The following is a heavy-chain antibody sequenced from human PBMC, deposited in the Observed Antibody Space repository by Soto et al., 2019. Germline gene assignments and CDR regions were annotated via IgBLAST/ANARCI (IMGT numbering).Heavy chain of an antibody. CDR1: GYTFTSYD. J-gene: IGHJ5*02. D-gene: IGHD6-13*01. V-gene: IGHV1-8*01. Sequence: EASVKVSCKASGYTFTSYDINWVRQATGQGLEWMGWMNPNSGNTGYAQKFQGRVTMTRNTSISTAYMELSSLRSEDTAVYYCARGRSSSAWFDPWGQGTLVTVSS. CDR2: MNPNSGNT. CDR3: ARGRSSSAWFDP.